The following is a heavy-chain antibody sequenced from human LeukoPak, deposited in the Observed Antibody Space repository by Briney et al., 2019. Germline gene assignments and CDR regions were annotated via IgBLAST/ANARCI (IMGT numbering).Heavy chain of an antibody. D-gene: IGHD5-12*01. J-gene: IGHJ6*02. Sequence: GGSLRLSCAASGFTFSSYSMNWVRQAPGKGLEWVSSISSSSYIYYADSVKGRFTISRDNAKNSLYLQMNSLRAEDTAVYYCARDLYSGYVYYYYGMDVWGQGTTVTVSS. CDR3: ARDLYSGYVYYYYGMDV. CDR1: GFTFSSYS. CDR2: ISSSSYI. V-gene: IGHV3-21*01.